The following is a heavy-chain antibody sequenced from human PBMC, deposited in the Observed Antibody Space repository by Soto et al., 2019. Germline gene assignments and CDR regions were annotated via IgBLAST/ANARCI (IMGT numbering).Heavy chain of an antibody. Sequence: ASPQVSWQASCYRFSSYDRHWVRQAPGHGAEWMGMIIPSGGTTTYAQNFQGRVTMTSDSSTRTVYMELSSLRSEDTAVYYCARDNGRYCSSTSCYELEYWGQGIRVTVS. D-gene: IGHD2-2*01. CDR2: IIPSGGTT. CDR3: ARDNGRYCSSTSCYELEY. J-gene: IGHJ4*01. V-gene: IGHV1-46*01. CDR1: CYRFSSYD.